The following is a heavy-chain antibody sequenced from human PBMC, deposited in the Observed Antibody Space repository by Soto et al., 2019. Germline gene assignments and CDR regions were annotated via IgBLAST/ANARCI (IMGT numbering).Heavy chain of an antibody. CDR1: GGSISSGDYY. CDR3: ARDNGVGP. CDR2: IYEGGST. J-gene: IGHJ5*02. D-gene: IGHD2-8*01. V-gene: IGHV4-30-4*01. Sequence: QVQLQESGPGLVKPSQTLSLTCTVSGGSISSGDYYWSWIRQPPGKGLVWIGYIYEGGSTYNNSSRKSRVNITLDTSKNQFSLKLTSVTAADTAVYYCARDNGVGPWGQGTLVTVSS.